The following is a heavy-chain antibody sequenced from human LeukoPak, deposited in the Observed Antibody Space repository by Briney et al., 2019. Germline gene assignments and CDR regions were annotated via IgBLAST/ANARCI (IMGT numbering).Heavy chain of an antibody. J-gene: IGHJ4*02. CDR1: GFTVSSNY. V-gene: IGHV3-53*01. CDR2: VYSGGST. Sequence: GGSLRLSCAASGFTVSSNYMSWVRQPPGKGLEWVSVVYSGGSTYYADAVKGRFTISRDNSKNTLYLQMNSLKAEDTAVYYCARDRGGVPYYWGQGTLVTVSS. CDR3: ARDRGGVPYY. D-gene: IGHD2-8*02.